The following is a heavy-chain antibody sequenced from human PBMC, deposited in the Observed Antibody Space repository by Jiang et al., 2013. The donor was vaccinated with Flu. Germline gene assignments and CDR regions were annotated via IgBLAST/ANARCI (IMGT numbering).Heavy chain of an antibody. V-gene: IGHV4-31*02. J-gene: IGHJ5*02. CDR2: IYYSGST. CDR3: ARDREAAANWFDP. Sequence: LEWIGYIYYSGSTYYNPSLKSRVTISVDTSKNQFSLKLSSVTAADTAVYYCARDREAAANWFDPWGQGTLVTVSS. D-gene: IGHD6-13*01.